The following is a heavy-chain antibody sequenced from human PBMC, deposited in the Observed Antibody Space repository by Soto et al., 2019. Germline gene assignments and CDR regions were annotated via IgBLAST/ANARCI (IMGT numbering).Heavy chain of an antibody. V-gene: IGHV5-51*01. CDR1: GYSFTSYW. CDR2: IYPGDSDT. J-gene: IGHJ5*02. D-gene: IGHD3-3*01. Sequence: PGESLKISCKGSGYSFTSYWIGWVRQMPGKGLEWMGIIYPGDSDTRYSPSFQDQVTISADKSISTAYLQWSSLKASDTAMYYCARPRFYDFWSGNNWFDPWGQGTLVTVSS. CDR3: ARPRFYDFWSGNNWFDP.